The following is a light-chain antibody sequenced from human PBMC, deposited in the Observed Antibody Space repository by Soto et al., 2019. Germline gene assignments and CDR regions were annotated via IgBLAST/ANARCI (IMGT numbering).Light chain of an antibody. V-gene: IGKV1-33*01. Sequence: DIQMTQSPSSLSASVGDRVTITCQASQDISNYLNWYQQKPGKAPKLLIYDASNLETGVPSRFSGSGYGADFTFTISSLRPEDIATYYCQQYDNLPPLTFGGGTKVEIK. J-gene: IGKJ4*02. CDR1: QDISNY. CDR2: DAS. CDR3: QQYDNLPPLT.